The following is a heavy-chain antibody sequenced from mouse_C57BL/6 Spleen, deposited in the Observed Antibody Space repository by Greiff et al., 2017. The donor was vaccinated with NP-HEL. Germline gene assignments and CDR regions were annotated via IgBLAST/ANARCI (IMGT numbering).Heavy chain of an antibody. Sequence: VQLKESGPELVKPGASVKISCKASGYSFTGYYMNWVKQSPEKSLEWIGEINPSTGGTTYNQKFKAKATLTVDKSSSTAYMQLKSLTSEDSAVYYCAREDYYGSSSYYYAMDYWGQGTSVTVSS. CDR2: INPSTGGT. V-gene: IGHV1-42*01. D-gene: IGHD1-1*01. CDR3: AREDYYGSSSYYYAMDY. CDR1: GYSFTGYY. J-gene: IGHJ4*01.